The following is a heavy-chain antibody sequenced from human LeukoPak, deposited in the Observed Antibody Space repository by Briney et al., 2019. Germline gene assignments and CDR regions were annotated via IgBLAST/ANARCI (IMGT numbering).Heavy chain of an antibody. CDR2: IYYSGST. CDR1: GGSISSSSYY. J-gene: IGHJ4*02. Sequence: PSETLSLTCTVSGGSISSSSYYWGWIRQPPGKGLEWIGSIYYSGSTYYNPSLKSRVTISVDTSKNQFSLKLSSVTAADTAVYYCAGPKHSSWSYFDYWGQGTLVTVSS. D-gene: IGHD6-13*01. CDR3: AGPKHSSWSYFDY. V-gene: IGHV4-39*01.